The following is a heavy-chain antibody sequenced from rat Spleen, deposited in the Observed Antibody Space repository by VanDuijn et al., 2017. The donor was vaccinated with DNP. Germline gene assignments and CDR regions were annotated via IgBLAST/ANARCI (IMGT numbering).Heavy chain of an antibody. D-gene: IGHD1-12*02. CDR2: INTDGDTT. CDR1: GFTFSGYW. CDR3: ARWYN. V-gene: IGHV5-58*01. Sequence: EVQLVESGGGLVQPGRSLKLSCVASGFTFSGYWMYWIRQAPGKGLEWVASINTDGDTTYYPDSVKGRFTISRDNAKSTLYLQMNSLRSEDMATYYCARWYNWGQGTLVTVSS. J-gene: IGHJ3*01.